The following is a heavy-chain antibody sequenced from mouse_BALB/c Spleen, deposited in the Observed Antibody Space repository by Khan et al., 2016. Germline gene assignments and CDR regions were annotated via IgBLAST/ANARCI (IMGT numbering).Heavy chain of an antibody. CDR1: GFNIQDTY. Sequence: VPLKESGAELVKPGASVKLSCTASGFNIQDTYMHWVKPRPEQGLEWIGRIDPANGNTKYDPKFQGQATITADPSSTTDYLQLSSLTSEYTAVDDCARRYDYAMDDWGQGTSVTVSS. J-gene: IGHJ4*01. D-gene: IGHD2-14*01. CDR3: ARRYDYAMDD. CDR2: IDPANGNT. V-gene: IGHV14-3*02.